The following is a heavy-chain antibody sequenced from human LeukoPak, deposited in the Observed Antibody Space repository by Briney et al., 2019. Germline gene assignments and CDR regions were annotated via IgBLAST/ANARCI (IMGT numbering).Heavy chain of an antibody. J-gene: IGHJ3*02. CDR1: GGSISSYY. D-gene: IGHD2-15*01. CDR2: IYTSGST. V-gene: IGHV4-4*07. CDR3: LVYCSGGSCRGAFDI. Sequence: SETLSLTCTVSGGSISSYYWSWIRQPAGKGLEWIGRIYTSGSTNYNPSLKSRVTMSVDTSKNQFSLKLSSVTAADTAVYYCLVYCSGGSCRGAFDIWGQGTMVTVST.